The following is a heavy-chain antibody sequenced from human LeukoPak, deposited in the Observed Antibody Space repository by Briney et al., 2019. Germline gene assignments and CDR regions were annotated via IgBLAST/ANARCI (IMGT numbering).Heavy chain of an antibody. CDR2: IYYSGST. J-gene: IGHJ4*02. CDR1: GGPIRTYQ. D-gene: IGHD2-15*01. CDR3: ARELYCSGGSCYDY. V-gene: IGHV4-59*01. Sequence: AETLSLTCTVSGGPIRTYQWSWIRQPPGKGLEWIGYIYYSGSTNYNPSLKSRVTISVDTSKNQFSLKLSSVTAADTAVYYCARELYCSGGSCYDYWGQGTLVTVSS.